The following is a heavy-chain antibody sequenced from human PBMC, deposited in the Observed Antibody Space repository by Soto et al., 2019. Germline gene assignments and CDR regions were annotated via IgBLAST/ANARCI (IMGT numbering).Heavy chain of an antibody. CDR2: IWYDGSNK. CDR3: ASGWFGDLAPHFDY. Sequence: QVQLVESGGGVVQPGRSLRLSCAASGFTFSSYGMHWVRQAPGKGLEWVAVIWYDGSNKYYADSVKGRFTISRDNSKNTLYLQMNSLRAEDTAVYYCASGWFGDLAPHFDYWGQGTLVTVSS. J-gene: IGHJ4*02. V-gene: IGHV3-33*01. CDR1: GFTFSSYG. D-gene: IGHD3-10*01.